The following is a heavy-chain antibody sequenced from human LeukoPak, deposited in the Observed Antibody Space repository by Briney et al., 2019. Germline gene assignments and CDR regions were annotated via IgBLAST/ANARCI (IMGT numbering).Heavy chain of an antibody. CDR3: ARANNSGYDWEDAFDI. Sequence: PSQTLSLTCTVSGGSISSGDYYWSWIRQPPGKGLEWIGYIYYSGSTYYNPSLKSRVTLSVDTSKNQFSLKLSSVTAADTAVYYCARANNSGYDWEDAFDIWGQGTMVTVSS. CDR2: IYYSGST. CDR1: GGSISSGDYY. J-gene: IGHJ3*02. V-gene: IGHV4-30-4*08. D-gene: IGHD5-12*01.